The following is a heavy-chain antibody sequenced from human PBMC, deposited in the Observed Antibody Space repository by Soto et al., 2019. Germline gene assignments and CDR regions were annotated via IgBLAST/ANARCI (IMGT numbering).Heavy chain of an antibody. CDR3: ARVEAPFGESLH. CDR2: ISPDDGNT. J-gene: IGHJ4*02. V-gene: IGHV1-18*01. Sequence: QIPLAQSRGEVKKPGASVKVSCKTSGYTFSSYTIAWVRQAPGQGLEWLGWISPDDGNTEYEQKFQGRVTMTADTLTNNAYMELRSLKYDDTAVYYCARVEAPFGESLHWGQGTPVTVSA. CDR1: GYTFSSYT. D-gene: IGHD3-10*01.